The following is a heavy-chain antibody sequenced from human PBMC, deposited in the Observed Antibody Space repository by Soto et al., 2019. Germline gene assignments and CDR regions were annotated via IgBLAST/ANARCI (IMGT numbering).Heavy chain of an antibody. D-gene: IGHD3-22*01. V-gene: IGHV4-30-4*01. CDR2: IYYSGST. Sequence: QVQLQESGPGLVKPSQTLSLTCTVSGGSISSGDYYWSWIRQPPGKGLEWIGYIYYSGSTYYNPSLKSRVTISVDTSKNPFSLNLSSVTAADTAVYYCARVRISSGYYIPDAFDIWGQGTMVTVSA. CDR3: ARVRISSGYYIPDAFDI. J-gene: IGHJ3*02. CDR1: GGSISSGDYY.